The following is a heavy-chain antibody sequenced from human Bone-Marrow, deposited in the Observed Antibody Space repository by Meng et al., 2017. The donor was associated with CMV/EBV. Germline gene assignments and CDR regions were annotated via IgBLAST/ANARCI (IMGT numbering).Heavy chain of an antibody. CDR1: GGSISSSSYY. CDR3: ARGVWFGEPRPEAFDI. V-gene: IGHV4-39*07. CDR2: IYYSGST. J-gene: IGHJ3*02. D-gene: IGHD3-10*01. Sequence: QLQLQESGPGLVKPSETLSLTCTVSGGSISSSSYYWGWIRQPPGKGLEWIGSIYYSGSTYYNPSLKSRVTISVDTSKNQFSLKLSSVTAADTAVYYCARGVWFGEPRPEAFDIWGQGTMVTVSS.